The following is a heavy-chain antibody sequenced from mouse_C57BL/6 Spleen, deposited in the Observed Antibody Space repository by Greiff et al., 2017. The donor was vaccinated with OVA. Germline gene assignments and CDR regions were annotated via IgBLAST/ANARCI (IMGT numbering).Heavy chain of an antibody. V-gene: IGHV1-82*01. CDR3: ARVHWDFDY. Sequence: VQVVESGPELVKPGASVKISCKASGYAFSSSWMNWVKQRPGKGLEWIGRIYPGDGDTNYNGKFKGKATLTADKSSSTAYMELRSLTSEDSAVYYCARVHWDFDYWGQGTTLTVSS. J-gene: IGHJ2*01. CDR2: IYPGDGDT. CDR1: GYAFSSSW. D-gene: IGHD4-1*01.